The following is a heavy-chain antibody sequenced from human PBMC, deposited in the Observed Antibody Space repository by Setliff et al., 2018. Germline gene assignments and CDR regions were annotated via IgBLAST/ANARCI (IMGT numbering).Heavy chain of an antibody. J-gene: IGHJ6*03. CDR1: GYTFTTYA. Sequence: GASVKVSCKASGYTFTTYAMGWMRQIPGQGLEWMGWINTNTGNPSYAQGFTGRFVFSLDTSVSTAYLQISSLKPEDTAMYYCARASRFATIVWKGDYYMDVWGKGTTVTVSS. D-gene: IGHD3-16*02. V-gene: IGHV7-4-1*02. CDR3: ARASRFATIVWKGDYYMDV. CDR2: INTNTGNP.